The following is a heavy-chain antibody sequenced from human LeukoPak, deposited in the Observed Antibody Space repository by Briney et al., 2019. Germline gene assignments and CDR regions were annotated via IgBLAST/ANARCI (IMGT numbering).Heavy chain of an antibody. D-gene: IGHD6-13*01. V-gene: IGHV4-59*01. CDR2: IYYSGST. Sequence: SETLSLTCTVSGGSISSYYWSWIRQPPGKGLEWIGYIYYSGSTNYNPSLKSRVTISVDTSKNQFSLKLSSATAADTAVYYCARANSSSWWYDGNWFDPWGQGTLVTVSS. CDR3: ARANSSSWWYDGNWFDP. J-gene: IGHJ5*02. CDR1: GGSISSYY.